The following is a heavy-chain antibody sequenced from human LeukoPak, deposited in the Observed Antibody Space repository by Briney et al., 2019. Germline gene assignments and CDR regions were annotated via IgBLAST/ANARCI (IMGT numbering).Heavy chain of an antibody. Sequence: GGSLRLSCAASGFTFSSYAMSWVRQAPGKGLEWVSTISGSGGTTYYADSVKGRFTISRDNSKNTLYLQMNSLRAGDTAVYYCAKDRIAATGTPEYWGQGTLVTVSS. D-gene: IGHD6-13*01. V-gene: IGHV3-23*01. J-gene: IGHJ4*02. CDR2: ISGSGGTT. CDR1: GFTFSSYA. CDR3: AKDRIAATGTPEY.